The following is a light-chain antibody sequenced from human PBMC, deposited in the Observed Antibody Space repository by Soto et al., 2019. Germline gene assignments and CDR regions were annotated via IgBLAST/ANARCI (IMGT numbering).Light chain of an antibody. CDR3: QQFGTSRT. J-gene: IGKJ1*01. CDR1: QSVSSSH. CDR2: GAS. Sequence: EIVLTQSPGTLSSSPGERATLSCRASQSVSSSHLAWYQQKPGQAPRLLIYGASSRATGIPDRFSGSGSGTDFTLTISRLEAEDLAVYYCQQFGTSRTFGQGTKVEIK. V-gene: IGKV3-20*01.